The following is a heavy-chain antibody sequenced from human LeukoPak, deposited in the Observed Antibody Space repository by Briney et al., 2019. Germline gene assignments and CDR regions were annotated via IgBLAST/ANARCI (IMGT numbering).Heavy chain of an antibody. CDR3: ARRRGSGWSDAFDI. V-gene: IGHV4-39*07. CDR1: GGSISSGGYY. J-gene: IGHJ3*02. Sequence: SETLSLTCTVSGGSISSGGYYWGWIRQPPGKGLEWIGSIYYSGSTNYNPSLKSRVTISVDTSKNQFSLKLSSVTAADTAVYYCARRRGSGWSDAFDIWGQGTMVTVSS. CDR2: IYYSGST. D-gene: IGHD6-19*01.